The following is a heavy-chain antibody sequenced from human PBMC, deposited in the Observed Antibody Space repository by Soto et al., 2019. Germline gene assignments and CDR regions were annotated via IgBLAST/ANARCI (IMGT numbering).Heavy chain of an antibody. CDR3: ARGSPRGGWYEGLGY. D-gene: IGHD6-19*01. V-gene: IGHV3-33*01. J-gene: IGHJ4*02. CDR1: GFTFSSYG. Sequence: GGYLRLSCAASGFTFSSYGMHWVRQAPGKGLEWVAVIWYDGSNKYYADSVKGRFTISRDNSKNTLYLQMNSLRAEDTAVYYCARGSPRGGWYEGLGYWGQGTLVTVSS. CDR2: IWYDGSNK.